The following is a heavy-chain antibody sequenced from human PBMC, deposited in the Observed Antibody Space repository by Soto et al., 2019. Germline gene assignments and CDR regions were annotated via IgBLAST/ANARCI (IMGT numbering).Heavy chain of an antibody. Sequence: SVKVSCKASGGTFSSYAISWVRQAPGQGLEWMGGIIPIFGTANYAQKFQGRVTITADESTSTAYMELSSLRSEDTPVYYCARVTPGYCSGGSCYHSAFDIWGQGTMVTVSS. J-gene: IGHJ3*02. CDR1: GGTFSSYA. CDR3: ARVTPGYCSGGSCYHSAFDI. CDR2: IIPIFGTA. V-gene: IGHV1-69*13. D-gene: IGHD2-15*01.